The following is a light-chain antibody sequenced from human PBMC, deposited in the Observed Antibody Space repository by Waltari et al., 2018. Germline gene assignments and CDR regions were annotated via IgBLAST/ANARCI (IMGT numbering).Light chain of an antibody. J-gene: IGLJ2*01. CDR3: QVWDSSSDHVV. Sequence: SYVLTQPPSVSVAPGQTARITCGGNNIGSKSVHWYQQKPGQAPVLVVYDDSDRPSGIPGRFSGSNSGNTATLTLSRVEAGDEADYYCQVWDSSSDHVVFGGGTKLTVL. CDR2: DDS. V-gene: IGLV3-21*02. CDR1: NIGSKS.